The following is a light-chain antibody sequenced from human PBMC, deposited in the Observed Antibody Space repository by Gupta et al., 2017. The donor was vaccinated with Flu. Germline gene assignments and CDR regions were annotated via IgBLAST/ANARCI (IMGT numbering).Light chain of an antibody. CDR3: SPYGCNSSLGV. V-gene: IGLV2-14*01. J-gene: IGLJ2*01. Sequence: GIVTYNYVSWYHQLPGEAPKRFLYEVSNRPSRFSHLFSGSKSVYTAYLPISRRQSDDEADYYCSPYGCNSSLGVFGGGTRLTVL. CDR1: GIVTYNY. CDR2: EVS.